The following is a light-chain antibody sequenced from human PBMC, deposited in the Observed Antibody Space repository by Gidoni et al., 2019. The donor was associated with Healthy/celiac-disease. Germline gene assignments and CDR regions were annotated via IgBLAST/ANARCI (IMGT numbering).Light chain of an antibody. V-gene: IGLV3-1*01. CDR2: QDS. J-gene: IGLJ2*01. CDR3: QAWDSSTGV. CDR1: KLGDKY. Sequence: SYELPQPPSVSVSPGPTASITCSGDKLGDKYACWYQQKTGQSPVLVIYQDSKRPSGIPERFSGSNSGNTATLTISGTQAMDEADYYCQAWDSSTGVFGGGTKLTVL.